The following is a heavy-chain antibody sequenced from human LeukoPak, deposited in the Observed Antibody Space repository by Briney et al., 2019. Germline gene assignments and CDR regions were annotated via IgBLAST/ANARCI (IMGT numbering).Heavy chain of an antibody. CDR2: IYHSGST. J-gene: IGHJ4*02. V-gene: IGHV4-4*02. Sequence: SETLSLTCAVSGGSISSSNWWSWVRQPPGKGLEWIGEIYHSGSTNYNPSLKSRVTISVDKSKNQFSLKLSSVTAADTAVYYCARESGGYSGYEPGDIDYWGQGTLVTVSS. CDR3: ARESGGYSGYEPGDIDY. CDR1: GGSISSSNW. D-gene: IGHD5-12*01.